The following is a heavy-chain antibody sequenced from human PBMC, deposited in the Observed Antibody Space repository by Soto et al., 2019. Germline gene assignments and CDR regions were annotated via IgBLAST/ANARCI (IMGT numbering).Heavy chain of an antibody. J-gene: IGHJ6*02. CDR3: ASSEDYYYYYGMDV. CDR1: GGSFSGYY. Sequence: SETLSLTCAVYGGSFSGYYWSWIRQPPGKGLEWIGEINHSGSTNYNPSLKSRVTISVDTSKNQFSLKLSSVTAADTAVYYCASSEDYYYYYGMDVWGQGTTVTVSS. CDR2: INHSGST. V-gene: IGHV4-34*01.